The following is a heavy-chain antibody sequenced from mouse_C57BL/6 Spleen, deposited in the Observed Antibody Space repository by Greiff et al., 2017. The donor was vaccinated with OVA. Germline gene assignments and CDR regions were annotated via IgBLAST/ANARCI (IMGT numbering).Heavy chain of an antibody. CDR2: IYPGDGDT. D-gene: IGHD1-1*01. J-gene: IGHJ2*01. CDR3: AREDYYGSSPDY. V-gene: IGHV1-80*01. Sequence: VKLQQSGAELVKPGASVKISCKASGYAFSSYWMNWVKQRPGKGLEWIGQIYPGDGDTNYNGKFKGKATLTADKSSSTAYMQLSSLTSEDSAVYFCAREDYYGSSPDYWGQGTTLTVSS. CDR1: GYAFSSYW.